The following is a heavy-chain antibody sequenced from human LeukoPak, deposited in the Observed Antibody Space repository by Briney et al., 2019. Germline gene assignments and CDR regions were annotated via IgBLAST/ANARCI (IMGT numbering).Heavy chain of an antibody. CDR2: IYHSGST. Sequence: PSETLSLTCTVSGYSISSGYYWGWIRQPPGKGLEWIGSIYHSGSTYYNPSLKSRVTISVDTSKNQFSLKLSSVTAADTAVYYCARGSNYYDSSGYYHYFDYWGQGTLVTVSS. CDR3: ARGSNYYDSSGYYHYFDY. CDR1: GYSISSGYY. V-gene: IGHV4-38-2*02. D-gene: IGHD3-22*01. J-gene: IGHJ4*02.